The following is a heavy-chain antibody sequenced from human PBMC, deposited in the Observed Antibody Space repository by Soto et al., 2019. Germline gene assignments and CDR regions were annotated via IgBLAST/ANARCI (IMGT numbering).Heavy chain of an antibody. CDR1: NGSISGFY. CDR2: IHYSGRT. D-gene: IGHD1-26*01. V-gene: IGHV4-59*12. J-gene: IGHJ4*02. CDR3: VRVGVGIGNHFDS. Sequence: SSETLSLTCSVSNGSISGFYWTWIRQPPGKILEWIGYIHYSGRTDYNPSLTSRATMSVDTSKNQFSLNLKSITAADTAVYYCVRVGVGIGNHFDSWGRGTLVTVSS.